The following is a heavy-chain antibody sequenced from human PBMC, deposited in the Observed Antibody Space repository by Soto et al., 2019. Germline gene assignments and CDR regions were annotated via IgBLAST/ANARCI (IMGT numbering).Heavy chain of an antibody. CDR3: ARGGGYCTPTSCAIDS. V-gene: IGHV3-23*01. Sequence: EVKLLESGGGLVQPGGSLRLSCVASRFDFSSYEMSWVRQAAGKGLEWVSRVSLTGDRTNYAGSVKGRFTVSRDNFKNALYLELDSLRPDDTAIYYXARGGGYCTPTSCAIDSWGRGTPVTVSS. CDR1: RFDFSSYE. CDR2: VSLTGDRT. D-gene: IGHD2-8*01. J-gene: IGHJ4*02.